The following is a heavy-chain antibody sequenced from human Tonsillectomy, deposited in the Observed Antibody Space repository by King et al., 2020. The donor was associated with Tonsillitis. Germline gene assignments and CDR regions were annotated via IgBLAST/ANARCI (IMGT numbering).Heavy chain of an antibody. D-gene: IGHD6-19*01. CDR2: IRQDGNKE. CDR1: GFTFSSYW. V-gene: IGHV3-7*04. CDR3: AGGSGWLMES. J-gene: IGHJ5*02. Sequence: VQLVESGGGLVQPGGSLRLSCAASGFTFSSYWMNWVRQAPGKGLEGVAMIRQDGNKEYYVDSVKGRFTISRDNAKSSLFLQMNRLRAEDTAVYYWAGGSGWLMESWGQGTLVTVSS.